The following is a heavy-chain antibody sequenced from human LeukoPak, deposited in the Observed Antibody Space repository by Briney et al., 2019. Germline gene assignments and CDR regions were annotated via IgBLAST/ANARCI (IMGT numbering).Heavy chain of an antibody. CDR3: ARDSPPMDV. Sequence: KTSETLSLTCTVSGASISSYYWSWIRQPAGKGLEWIGRVYSSGSTNCNPSLKSRVTMLVDTSKNQSSLKLSSVTAADTAVYYCARDSPPMDVWGQGTTVTVSS. J-gene: IGHJ6*02. CDR1: GASISSYY. V-gene: IGHV4-4*07. CDR2: VYSSGST.